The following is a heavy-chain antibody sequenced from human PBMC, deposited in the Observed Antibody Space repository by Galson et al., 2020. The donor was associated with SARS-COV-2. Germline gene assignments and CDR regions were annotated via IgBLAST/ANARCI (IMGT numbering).Heavy chain of an antibody. CDR2: IASGGDT. J-gene: IGHJ1*01. CDR3: AKEAGSGWATDYFQH. V-gene: IGHV3-23*02. Sequence: SCVTSGFTFKNYAMGWVRQAPGKGLEWVSLIASGGDTYYGDSVEGRFTISRDNLRNTLSLEMNNLRVDDTALYYCAKEAGSGWATDYFQHWGKGTLVTVSS. CDR1: GFTFKNYA. D-gene: IGHD6-19*01.